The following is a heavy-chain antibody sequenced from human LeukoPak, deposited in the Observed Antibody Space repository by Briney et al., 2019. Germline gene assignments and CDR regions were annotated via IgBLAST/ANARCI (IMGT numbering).Heavy chain of an antibody. Sequence: SSETLSLTCTVSGGSIRSGGYSWSWIRQHPGKGLEWIGYIAYGGTTLYNPSLKSRVTISVDTSKNQFSLKLSSVTAADTAVYYCAGRRDGYSNVDYWGQGTLVTVSS. V-gene: IGHV4-30-4*01. D-gene: IGHD5-24*01. CDR3: AGRRDGYSNVDY. CDR1: GGSIRSGGYS. CDR2: IAYGGTT. J-gene: IGHJ4*02.